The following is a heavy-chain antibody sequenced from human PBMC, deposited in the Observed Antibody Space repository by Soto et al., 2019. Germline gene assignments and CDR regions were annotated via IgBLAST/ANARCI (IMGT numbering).Heavy chain of an antibody. J-gene: IGHJ4*02. D-gene: IGHD3-3*01. CDR3: ENFLGPDFCSGYPIIDS. Sequence: SETMSLTCAVSGSSVTNNYWWGWIRQPPGKGLEWIGYMYYSATTDYNPYVKSRVTRSVDTSKNQFTMKETSMTAVDTAVYYCENFLGPDFCSGYPIIDSWGQGTLVTVSS. CDR2: MYYSATT. CDR1: GSSVTNNYW. V-gene: IGHV4-28*01.